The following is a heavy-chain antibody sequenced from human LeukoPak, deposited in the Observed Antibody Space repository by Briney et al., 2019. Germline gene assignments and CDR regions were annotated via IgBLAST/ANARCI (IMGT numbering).Heavy chain of an antibody. J-gene: IGHJ6*02. V-gene: IGHV3-53*01. CDR1: GFTVSNNR. CDR2: IYSDGNT. D-gene: IGHD5-18*01. CDR3: ARHRIRDYYYYYGMDV. Sequence: GGSLRLSCAASGFTVSNNRLSWVRQAPGMGLEWVSTIYSDGNTYYPDSVKGRFTISRDGSKNTLYLQLNSLRTEDTAIYYCARHRIRDYYYYYGMDVWGQGTTVTVSS.